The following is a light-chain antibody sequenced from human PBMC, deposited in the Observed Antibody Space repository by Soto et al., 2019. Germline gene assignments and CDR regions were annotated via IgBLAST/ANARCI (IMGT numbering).Light chain of an antibody. Sequence: DIQMTQSPSSLSASVGDRVTITCRASQGISNFLAWYQHKPGKVPKLLIYAVSTLQSGVPSRFSGSGSGTDFTLTISSLQPEDVATYYCQKYKSAPSLTFGGGTKVEIK. V-gene: IGKV1-27*01. CDR1: QGISNF. J-gene: IGKJ4*01. CDR2: AVS. CDR3: QKYKSAPSLT.